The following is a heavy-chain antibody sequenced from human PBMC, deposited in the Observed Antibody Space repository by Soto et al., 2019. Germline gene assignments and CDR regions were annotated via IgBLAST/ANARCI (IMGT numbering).Heavy chain of an antibody. J-gene: IGHJ6*02. D-gene: IGHD6-19*01. Sequence: ASETLSLTCTVSGGSFSSYYWSWIRQPPGKGLEWIGYIYDSGTTSYDPSLKSRVTISLDTSKNQFSLKLSSVTAADTAVYYCARGRGLALAGLSHYYGMDVWGQGTTVTVSS. CDR2: IYDSGTT. V-gene: IGHV4-59*01. CDR1: GGSFSSYY. CDR3: ARGRGLALAGLSHYYGMDV.